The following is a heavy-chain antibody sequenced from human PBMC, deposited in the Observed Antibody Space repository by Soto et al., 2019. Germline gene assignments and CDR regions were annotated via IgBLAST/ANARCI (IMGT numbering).Heavy chain of an antibody. J-gene: IGHJ3*02. Sequence: SVKVSCKASVGTFSSYAISWVRQAPGQGLEWMGGIIPIFGTANDAQKFQGRVTITADESPSTAYMELNSLRSENTAVYYCARAYPRMRDYYDSSGPEFDAFDIWGQGTMVTVSS. CDR1: VGTFSSYA. CDR3: ARAYPRMRDYYDSSGPEFDAFDI. D-gene: IGHD3-22*01. V-gene: IGHV1-69*13. CDR2: IIPIFGTA.